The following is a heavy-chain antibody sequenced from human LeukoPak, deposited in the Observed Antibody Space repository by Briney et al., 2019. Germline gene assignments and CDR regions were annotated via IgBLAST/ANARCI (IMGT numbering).Heavy chain of an antibody. CDR2: VWYDGSNK. V-gene: IGHV3-33*01. CDR3: ARGSFDY. CDR1: GFTFSSYG. Sequence: PGRSLRLSCAASGFTFSSYGMHWVRQAPGKGLGWVAVVWYDGSNKYYADSVKGRFTTSRDNSKNTLYLQMNSLRAEDTAVYYCARGSFDYWGQGTLVTVSS. J-gene: IGHJ4*02.